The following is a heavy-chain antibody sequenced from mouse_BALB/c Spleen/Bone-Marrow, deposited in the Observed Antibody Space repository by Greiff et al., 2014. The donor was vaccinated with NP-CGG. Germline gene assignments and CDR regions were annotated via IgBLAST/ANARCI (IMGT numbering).Heavy chain of an antibody. D-gene: IGHD2-3*01. J-gene: IGHJ2*01. CDR2: ISCYNGAT. V-gene: IGHV1S34*01. Sequence: ESGYSFTGYYMHWVKQGHGKSLEWIGYISCYNGATSYNQKFKGKATFTVDTSSSTAYMQFNSLTSEDSAVYYCARGDGYYVDFDYWGQGTTLAVSS. CDR1: GYSFTGYY. CDR3: ARGDGYYVDFDY.